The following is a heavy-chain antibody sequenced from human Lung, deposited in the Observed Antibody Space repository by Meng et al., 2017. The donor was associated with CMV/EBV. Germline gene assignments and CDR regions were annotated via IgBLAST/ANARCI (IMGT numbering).Heavy chain of an antibody. CDR2: ICGDDEK. V-gene: IGHV2-5*02. CDR3: ARAAARPSDWFDP. CDR1: GFSLSTSGVG. J-gene: IGHJ5*02. D-gene: IGHD6-6*01. Sequence: QYPVKEACPTLVKPKPALTLTGSCSGFSLSTSGVGVGWIRQPPGKALECLAIICGDDEKRYSPSQENRLTVTKDTSKNQMVLTMTNMVPVDTATYYCARAAARPSDWFDPWGQGTLVTVSS.